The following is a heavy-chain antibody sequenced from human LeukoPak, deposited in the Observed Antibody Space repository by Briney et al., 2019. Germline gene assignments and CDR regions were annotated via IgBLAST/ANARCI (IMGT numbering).Heavy chain of an antibody. V-gene: IGHV5-51*01. J-gene: IGHJ4*02. Sequence: RGESLKISCKGSGYSFTNYWIAWVRQMPGKGLNWMGIIYPGDSDTRYSPSFQGQVTISADKSISTAYLQWSSLKASDTAMYYCASSRSGWSFDYWGQGTLVTVPS. CDR1: GYSFTNYW. CDR3: ASSRSGWSFDY. D-gene: IGHD6-19*01. CDR2: IYPGDSDT.